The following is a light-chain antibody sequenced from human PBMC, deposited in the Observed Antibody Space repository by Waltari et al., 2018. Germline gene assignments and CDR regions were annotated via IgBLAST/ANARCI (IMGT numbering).Light chain of an antibody. J-gene: IGKJ1*01. CDR3: QQHGTLPAT. V-gene: IGKV3-20*01. Sequence: IVLTPSPGTASLSQGERVTLSCRASQTVGSNSLAWYQQKPGQAPRLVIYRASRRATGIPDRFSGSGSGTDFSLTISRLEPEDFAVYYCQQHGTLPATFGQGTKVEIK. CDR1: QTVGSNS. CDR2: RAS.